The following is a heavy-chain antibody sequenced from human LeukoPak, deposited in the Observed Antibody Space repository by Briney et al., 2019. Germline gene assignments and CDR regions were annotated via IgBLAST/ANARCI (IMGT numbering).Heavy chain of an antibody. D-gene: IGHD3-16*01. J-gene: IGHJ4*02. Sequence: GGSLRLSCAASGFTFSDYYMSWVRQAPGKGLEWVSYISSSGSTIYYADSVKGRFTISRDNAKNSLYLQMNSLRAEDTAVYYCARRGFQGDDYDDFWGQGTLATVSS. V-gene: IGHV3-11*01. CDR1: GFTFSDYY. CDR3: ARRGFQGDDYDDF. CDR2: ISSSGSTI.